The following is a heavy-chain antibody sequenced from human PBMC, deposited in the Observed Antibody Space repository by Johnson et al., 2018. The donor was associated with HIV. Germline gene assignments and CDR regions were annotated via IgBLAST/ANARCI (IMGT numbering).Heavy chain of an antibody. V-gene: IGHV3-30*02. CDR2: IRYDGSNK. D-gene: IGHD1-1*01. J-gene: IGHJ3*02. CDR3: ASPRGTHGAFDI. Sequence: WVAFIRYDGSNKYYADSVKGRFTISRDNSKNTLYLQMNSLRAEDTAVYYCASPRGTHGAFDIWGQGTMVTVSS.